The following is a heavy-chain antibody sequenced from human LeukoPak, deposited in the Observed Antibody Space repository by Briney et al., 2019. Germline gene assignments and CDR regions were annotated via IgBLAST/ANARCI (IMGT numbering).Heavy chain of an antibody. Sequence: PGGSLRLSCAASGFTFINYGMHWVRQAPGKGLEWVAVIWYDGNNKDYADSVKGRFTISRDSSKNTLYLQMNSLRAEDTAVYYCSNFEYWGQGTLVTVSS. CDR3: SNFEY. V-gene: IGHV3-33*06. CDR1: GFTFINYG. CDR2: IWYDGNNK. J-gene: IGHJ4*02.